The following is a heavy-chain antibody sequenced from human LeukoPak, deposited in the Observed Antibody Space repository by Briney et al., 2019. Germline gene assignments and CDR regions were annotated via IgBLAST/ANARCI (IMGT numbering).Heavy chain of an antibody. D-gene: IGHD6-6*01. CDR1: GFTFSSYA. J-gene: IGHJ4*02. CDR3: ARSSRLTFDY. V-gene: IGHV3-23*01. Sequence: GGSLRLSCAASGFTFSSYAMSWVRQAPGKGLEWVSAISGSGGSTYYADSVKGRFTISRDNAKNSLYLQMNSLRAEDTAVYYCARSSRLTFDYWGQGTLVTVSS. CDR2: ISGSGGST.